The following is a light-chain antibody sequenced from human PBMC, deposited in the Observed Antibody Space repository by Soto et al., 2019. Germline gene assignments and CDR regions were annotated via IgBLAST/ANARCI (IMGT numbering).Light chain of an antibody. J-gene: IGKJ4*01. V-gene: IGKV1-39*01. CDR2: AAS. CDR1: QSISTY. CDR3: QHGYSTPLT. Sequence: DIKMTQSPSSLSASVGDRVTITCRASQSISTYLHWYQQKPGKAPNLLIYAASTLQSGVPSRFSGSGSGTDFTLTISSLQPEDFATYFCQHGYSTPLTFGGGTMVDIK.